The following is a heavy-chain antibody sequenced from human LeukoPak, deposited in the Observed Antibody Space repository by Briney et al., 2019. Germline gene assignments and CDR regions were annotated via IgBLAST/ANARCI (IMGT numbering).Heavy chain of an antibody. CDR2: IHYTGTT. CDR3: ARHSTDSVGGGWLDP. J-gene: IGHJ5*02. CDR1: GGSINGY. D-gene: IGHD2-15*01. Sequence: PSETLSLTCTVSGGSINGYWSWIRQPPGKGLEWIAYIHYTGTTNLNPSLKSRVTMSVDTSNNRASLTLNSVTAADTAVYYCARHSTDSVGGGWLDPWGQGTLVTVSS. V-gene: IGHV4-59*08.